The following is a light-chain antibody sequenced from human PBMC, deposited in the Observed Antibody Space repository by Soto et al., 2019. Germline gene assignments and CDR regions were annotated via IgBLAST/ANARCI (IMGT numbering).Light chain of an antibody. CDR2: SAS. J-gene: IGKJ3*01. CDR3: QQASSFPFA. V-gene: IGKV1-12*01. Sequence: EIQMTQSPSSVSSSVGDRVTISCRASQGISSWLACYQQKPGKAPKLLIYSASTLQSGVPARFSGSGAGTDFTLTISSLQPEDFATYYCQQASSFPFALGPGTEVDI. CDR1: QGISSW.